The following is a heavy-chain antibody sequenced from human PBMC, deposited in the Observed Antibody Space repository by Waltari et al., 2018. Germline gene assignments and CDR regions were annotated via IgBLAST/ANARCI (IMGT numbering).Heavy chain of an antibody. CDR1: GVRFTPAW. V-gene: IGHV3-15*01. CDR3: TTLDAPWGG. D-gene: IGHD7-27*01. Sequence: EVQMVESGGGSMKPGDALRLSCVAPGVRFTPAWRTWVRQAPGKGLEWVGRITSQNDGATTDLAASVRGRFSISRDDSQSMVFLQMNSLRREDTAVYYCTTLDAPWGGWGHGTLVTVSS. J-gene: IGHJ4*01. CDR2: ITSQNDGATT.